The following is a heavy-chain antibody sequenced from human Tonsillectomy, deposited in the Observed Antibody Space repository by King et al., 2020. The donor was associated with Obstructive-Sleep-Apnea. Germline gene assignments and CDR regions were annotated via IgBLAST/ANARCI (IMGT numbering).Heavy chain of an antibody. Sequence: TYSMNWVRQSPGKGLEWVSYISSSVSIIYYADSVKVRFTVSRDNAKNSLHLQMNSLRAEDTAVYYCARDTTPMVYWGQGTLVTVSS. CDR1: TYS. V-gene: IGHV3-48*04. CDR3: ARDTTPMVY. CDR2: ISSSVSII. J-gene: IGHJ4*02. D-gene: IGHD3-10*01.